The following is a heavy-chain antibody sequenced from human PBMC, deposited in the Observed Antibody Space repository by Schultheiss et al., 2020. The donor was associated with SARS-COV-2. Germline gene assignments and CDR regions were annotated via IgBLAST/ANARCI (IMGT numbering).Heavy chain of an antibody. D-gene: IGHD6-13*01. CDR1: GFTFSSYA. J-gene: IGHJ4*02. Sequence: GGSLRLSCAASGFTFSSYAMHWVRQAPGKGLEWVAVISYDGSNKYYADSVKGRFTISRDNSKNTLYLQMNSLRAEDTAVYYCARAGDSSRIDYWGQGTLVTVSS. CDR2: ISYDGSNK. CDR3: ARAGDSSRIDY. V-gene: IGHV3-30*07.